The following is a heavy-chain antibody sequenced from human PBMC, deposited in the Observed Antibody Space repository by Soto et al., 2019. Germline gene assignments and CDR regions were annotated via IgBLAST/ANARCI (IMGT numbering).Heavy chain of an antibody. V-gene: IGHV3-30*03. J-gene: IGHJ1*01. D-gene: IGHD6-13*01. Sequence: QEQLVEPGGAVFKPGRCLRLSCEAYGFTFSSYGMHWVRKAPRKGLEWVADTAEDGSNKSYTDSVKGGFAISRDNSKNTLYLQMNSLRAEETAVYYCARPSYGSRSWYGFVQHWRQGTRVTVSS. CDR1: GFTFSSYG. CDR2: TAEDGSNK. CDR3: ARPSYGSRSWYGFVQH.